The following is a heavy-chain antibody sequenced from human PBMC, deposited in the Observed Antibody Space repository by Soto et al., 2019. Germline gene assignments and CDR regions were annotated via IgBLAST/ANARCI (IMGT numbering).Heavy chain of an antibody. J-gene: IGHJ6*02. CDR2: ISSANAYI. Sequence: GSLRLSCVASGFTFNSYSMNWVRQAPGKGLEWVSSISSANAYIYYADSVKGRFTISRDNARNSLYLQMNSLRAEDTAVYYCARDQRPDCSSTSCPVYYGMDVWGQGTTVTVSS. D-gene: IGHD2-2*01. CDR1: GFTFNSYS. V-gene: IGHV3-21*01. CDR3: ARDQRPDCSSTSCPVYYGMDV.